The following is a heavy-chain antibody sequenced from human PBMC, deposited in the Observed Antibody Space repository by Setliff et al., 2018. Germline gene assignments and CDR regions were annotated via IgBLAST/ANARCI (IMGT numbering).Heavy chain of an antibody. D-gene: IGHD3-22*01. CDR2: TYYTGST. V-gene: IGHV4-31*03. Sequence: SETLSLTCTVSGGSINSGDYLWSWFRQLPGKGLEWIGYTYYTGSTHYNPSLKSRLTMSVDTSKNQFSLNLKSVTAADTAVYFCARDGSYYDRGGNRTWFFDLWGRGTLVTVSS. J-gene: IGHJ2*01. CDR3: ARDGSYYDRGGNRTWFFDL. CDR1: GGSINSGDYL.